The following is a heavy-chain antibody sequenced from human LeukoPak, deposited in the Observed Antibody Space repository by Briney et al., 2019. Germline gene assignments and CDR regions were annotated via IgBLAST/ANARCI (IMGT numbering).Heavy chain of an antibody. CDR1: GFTFSSYA. CDR3: AKDVGKWESLHFFDY. D-gene: IGHD1-26*01. Sequence: PGGSLRLSCAASGFTFSSYAMSWVRQAPGKGLEWVSVISGSGGSTNYADSVKGRFTISRDNSKNTLYLQMNSLRGDDTAVYYCAKDVGKWESLHFFDYWGQGTLVTVSS. J-gene: IGHJ4*02. V-gene: IGHV3-23*01. CDR2: ISGSGGST.